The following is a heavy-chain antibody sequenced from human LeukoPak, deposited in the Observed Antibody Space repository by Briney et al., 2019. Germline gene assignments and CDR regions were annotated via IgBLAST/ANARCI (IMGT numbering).Heavy chain of an antibody. J-gene: IGHJ4*02. CDR1: GFTFSSYA. D-gene: IGHD6-13*01. CDR3: AREVSLPSSS. V-gene: IGHV3-23*01. CDR2: TSSSGGST. Sequence: GGSLRLSCAASGFTFSSYAMSWVRQAPGKGLEWVSATSSSGGSTYYADSVKGRFTISRDNSRNTLYLQMNSLRAEDTAVYYCAREVSLPSSSWGQGTLVTVSS.